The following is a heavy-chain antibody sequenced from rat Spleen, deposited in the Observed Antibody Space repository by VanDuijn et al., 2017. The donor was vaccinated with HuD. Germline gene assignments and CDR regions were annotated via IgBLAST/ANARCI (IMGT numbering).Heavy chain of an antibody. CDR3: ASHDFGGPYH. Sequence: EVQLVESGGGLVQPGRTLKLSCAASGFTFDDHFMAWVRQAPTKRLEWVATISYDGSNTHYRDSVKGRFTISRDNAKSTLYLQMDSLRSEDTATYYCASHDFGGPYHWGQGVMVTVSS. CDR1: GFTFDDHF. J-gene: IGHJ2*01. V-gene: IGHV5-29*01. D-gene: IGHD1-11*01. CDR2: ISYDGSNT.